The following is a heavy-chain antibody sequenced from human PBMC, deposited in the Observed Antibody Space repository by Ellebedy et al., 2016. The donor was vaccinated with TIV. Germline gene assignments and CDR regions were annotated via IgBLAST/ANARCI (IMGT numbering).Heavy chain of an antibody. D-gene: IGHD6-13*01. J-gene: IGHJ6*02. Sequence: GESLKISCAASGFTFSDYYMSWIRQAPGKGLEWVSYISSSGSTIYYADSVKGRFTISRDNAKNSLYLQMNSLRAEDTAVYYCARRTGYSSSWSMAGMDVWGQGTTVTVSS. V-gene: IGHV3-11*01. CDR2: ISSSGSTI. CDR3: ARRTGYSSSWSMAGMDV. CDR1: GFTFSDYY.